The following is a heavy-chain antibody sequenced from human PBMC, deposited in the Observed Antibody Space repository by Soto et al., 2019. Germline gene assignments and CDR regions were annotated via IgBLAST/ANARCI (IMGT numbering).Heavy chain of an antibody. CDR1: GGTFSSYA. D-gene: IGHD2-2*01. CDR3: ARFPDSTRYCISTSCYRDAFDI. CDR2: IIPIFGTA. J-gene: IGHJ3*02. Sequence: ASVKVSCKASGGTFSSYAISWVRQAPGQGLEWMGGIIPIFGTANYAQKFQGRVTITADDSTSTAYMELSSLRSEDTAVYYCARFPDSTRYCISTSCYRDAFDIWGQGTMVTVSS. V-gene: IGHV1-69*13.